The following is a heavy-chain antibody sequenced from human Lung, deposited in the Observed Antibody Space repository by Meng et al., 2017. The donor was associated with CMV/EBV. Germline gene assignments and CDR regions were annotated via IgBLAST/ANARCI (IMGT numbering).Heavy chain of an antibody. D-gene: IGHD2-2*02. J-gene: IGHJ5*02. V-gene: IGHV1-46*01. CDR1: GYTFTSYY. CDR3: ARDNEDPEGYQLLYKRESWFDP. CDR2: INPSGGST. Sequence: ASVKVSXKASGYTFTSYYMHWVRQAPGQGLEWMGIINPSGGSTSYAQKSQGRVTMTRDTSTSTVYMELSSLRSEDTAVYYCARDNEDPEGYQLLYKRESWFDPWGQGXLVTVSS.